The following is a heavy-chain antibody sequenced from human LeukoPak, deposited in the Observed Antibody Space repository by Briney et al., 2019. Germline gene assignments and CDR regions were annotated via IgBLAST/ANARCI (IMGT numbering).Heavy chain of an antibody. CDR1: GGTFSSYA. D-gene: IGHD4-23*01. CDR3: ARDPLTPDMCDY. Sequence: SVKVSCKASGGTFSSYAISWVRQAPGQGLEWMGRIIPILGIANYAQKFQGRVTITADKSTSTAYMELSSLRSEDTAVYYCARDPLTPDMCDYWGQGPLVTVSS. V-gene: IGHV1-69*04. CDR2: IIPILGIA. J-gene: IGHJ4*02.